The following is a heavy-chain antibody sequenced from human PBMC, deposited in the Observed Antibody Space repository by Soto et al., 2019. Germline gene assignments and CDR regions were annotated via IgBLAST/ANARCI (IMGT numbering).Heavy chain of an antibody. V-gene: IGHV3-23*01. CDR2: LSGSGGST. J-gene: IGHJ2*01. D-gene: IGHD4-17*01. CDR1: GFTLSNYA. Sequence: EVQLLESGGGLVQPGGSLRLSCAASGFTLSNYAMSWVRQAPGKGLEWVSGLSGSGGSTYYADSVKGRFTISRDSPKSTLYLQMNSLRAGDTAVYFCAKDPSTVTPWYFDLWGRGTLVIVSS. CDR3: AKDPSTVTPWYFDL.